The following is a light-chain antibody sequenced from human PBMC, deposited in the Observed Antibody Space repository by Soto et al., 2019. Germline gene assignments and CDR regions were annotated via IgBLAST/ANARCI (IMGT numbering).Light chain of an antibody. CDR2: DAS. Sequence: DIQMTQSPSTLSASVGDRVTITCRASQSISSWLAWYQQKPGKAHKLLIYDASSLESGVPSRFSGSGSGTEFTLTISSLHPDDFATYYCQQYNSYPWTGGQGTKVEIK. J-gene: IGKJ1*01. CDR3: QQYNSYPWT. V-gene: IGKV1-5*01. CDR1: QSISSW.